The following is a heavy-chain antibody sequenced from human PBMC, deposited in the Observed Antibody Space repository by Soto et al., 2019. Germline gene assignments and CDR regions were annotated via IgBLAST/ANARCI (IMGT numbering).Heavy chain of an antibody. D-gene: IGHD6-13*01. J-gene: IGHJ6*02. CDR1: GFTFSSYG. V-gene: IGHV3-33*01. CDR3: ARDRRYSSSWYRAYYYYGMDV. CDR2: IWYDGSNK. Sequence: GSLRLSCAASGFTFSSYGMHWVRQAPGKGLEWVAVIWYDGSNKYYADSVKGRFTISRDNSKNTLYLQMNSLRAEDTAVYYCARDRRYSSSWYRAYYYYGMDVWGQGTTVTVSS.